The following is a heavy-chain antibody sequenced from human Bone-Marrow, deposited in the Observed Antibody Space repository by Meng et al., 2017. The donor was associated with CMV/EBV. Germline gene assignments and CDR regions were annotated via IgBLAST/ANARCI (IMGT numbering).Heavy chain of an antibody. CDR1: GFTFDDYA. V-gene: IGHV3-9*01. J-gene: IGHJ5*02. CDR2: INWNSGNL. Sequence: SLKISCVASGFTFDDYAMHWVRQAPGKGLEWVSGINWNSGNLGHADSVEGRFTISRDNAKNSLYLHMNSLRAEDTAVYYCARGPWFDPWAQGTLVTVPS. CDR3: ARGPWFDP.